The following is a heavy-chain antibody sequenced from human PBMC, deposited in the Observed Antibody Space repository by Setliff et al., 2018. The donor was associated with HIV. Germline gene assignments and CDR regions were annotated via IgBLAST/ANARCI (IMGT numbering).Heavy chain of an antibody. V-gene: IGHV3-15*01. CDR1: GFTFINAW. CDR2: IKRKTDGGTT. Sequence: GGSLRLSCTASGFTFINAWLTWVRQAPGKGLEWIARIKRKTDGGTTDYAAPVKGRFTISRDDSRNTLYLQMKNLKTKDTAMYYCNTDWGGGGGAPLDPWGQGTLV. J-gene: IGHJ5*02. D-gene: IGHD2-21*01. CDR3: NTDWGGGGGAPLDP.